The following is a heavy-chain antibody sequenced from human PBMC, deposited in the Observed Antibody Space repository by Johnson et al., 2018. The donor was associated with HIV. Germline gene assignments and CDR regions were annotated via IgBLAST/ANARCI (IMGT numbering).Heavy chain of an antibody. Sequence: VQLVESGGGLVQPGGSLRLSCAASGFTFSSYAMHWVRQAPGKGLEWVSGISWNSGSIGYADSVKGRFTISRDNAKNSLYLQMNSLRAEDTAMYYCARAKDAAYPYDALDVWGHGTMVIVSA. J-gene: IGHJ3*01. CDR3: ARAKDAAYPYDALDV. D-gene: IGHD2-15*01. CDR2: ISWNSGSI. V-gene: IGHV3-9*01. CDR1: GFTFSSYA.